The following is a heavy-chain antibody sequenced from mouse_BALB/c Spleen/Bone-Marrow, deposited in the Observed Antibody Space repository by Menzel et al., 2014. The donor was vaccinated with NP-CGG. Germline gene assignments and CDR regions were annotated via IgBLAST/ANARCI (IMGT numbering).Heavy chain of an antibody. CDR3: ARALIVFDY. V-gene: IGHV7-3*02. Sequence: EVKLVESGGGLVQPGGSLRLSCATSGFTSTDYYMSWVRQPPGKALEWLGFIRNKANGYTTEYSASVKGRFTISRDNSQSILYLQMNTLRAEDSATYYCARALIVFDYWGQGTTLTVSS. CDR1: GFTSTDYY. CDR2: IRNKANGYTT. J-gene: IGHJ2*01.